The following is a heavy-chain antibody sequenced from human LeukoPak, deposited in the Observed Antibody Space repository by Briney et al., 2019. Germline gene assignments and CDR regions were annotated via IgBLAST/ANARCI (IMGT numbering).Heavy chain of an antibody. CDR2: ISYDGSNK. J-gene: IGHJ4*02. CDR1: EFTFSSYA. V-gene: IGHV3-30-3*01. Sequence: GGSLRLSCAASEFTFSSYAMHWVRQAPGKGLEWVAVISYDGSNKYYADSVKGRFTISRDNSKNTLYLQMNSLRAEDTAVYYCAKAWGVAAAGSIGYFDYWGQGTLVTVSS. D-gene: IGHD6-13*01. CDR3: AKAWGVAAAGSIGYFDY.